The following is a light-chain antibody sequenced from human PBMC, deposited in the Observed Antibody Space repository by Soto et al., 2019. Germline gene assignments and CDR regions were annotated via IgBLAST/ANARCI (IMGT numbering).Light chain of an antibody. J-gene: IGLJ1*01. V-gene: IGLV2-8*01. Sequence: QSVLTQPPSASGSPGQSVAISCTGTSSDVGGYNYVSWYQQHPGKAPKLMIYEVNKRPSGVPDRFSGSKSGNTASLTVSGLQAEDEADYYCCSYAASNTFVFGTGTKVTV. CDR3: CSYAASNTFV. CDR1: SSDVGGYNY. CDR2: EVN.